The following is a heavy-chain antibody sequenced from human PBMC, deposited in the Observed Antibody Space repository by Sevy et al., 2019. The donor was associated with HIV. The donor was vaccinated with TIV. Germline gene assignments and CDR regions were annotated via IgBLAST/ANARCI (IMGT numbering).Heavy chain of an antibody. CDR3: ARPYGSGSWEAFDV. J-gene: IGHJ3*01. CDR1: GFSFSTYM. Sequence: GGSLRLSCTASGFSFSTYMMNWVRQAPGKGLEWVASISYSSNYIYYADSLKGRFTISRENAKNSLFLQMNSMRAEDTAVYYCARPYGSGSWEAFDVWGQGTMVTVSS. V-gene: IGHV3-21*01. D-gene: IGHD3-10*01. CDR2: ISYSSNYI.